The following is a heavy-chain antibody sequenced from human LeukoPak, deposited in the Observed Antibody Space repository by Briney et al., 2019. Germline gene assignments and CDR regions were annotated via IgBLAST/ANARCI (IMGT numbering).Heavy chain of an antibody. CDR3: ARLYGMQLAHYDY. J-gene: IGHJ4*02. CDR1: GGSFSGYY. V-gene: IGHV4-34*01. D-gene: IGHD5-18*01. CDR2: INHSGST. Sequence: SETLSLTCAVYGGSFSGYYWSWIRQPPGKGLEWIGEINHSGSTNYNPSLKSRVTISVDTSKNQFSLKLSSVTAADTAVYYCARLYGMQLAHYDYWGQGTLVTVSS.